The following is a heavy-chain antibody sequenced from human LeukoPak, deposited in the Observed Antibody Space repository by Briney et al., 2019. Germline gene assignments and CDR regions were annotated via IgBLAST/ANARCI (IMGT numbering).Heavy chain of an antibody. CDR1: GYTFTSCG. V-gene: IGHV1-18*01. D-gene: IGHD3-3*01. Sequence: ASVKVSYKASGYTFTSCGISWVRQATGQGLEWVGWISAYNGNTNYAQKLQGRVTMTTDTSTSTAYMELRSLRSDDTAVYYCAREAGAYDFCSGYSWFDPWGQGTLVTVSS. CDR2: ISAYNGNT. CDR3: AREAGAYDFCSGYSWFDP. J-gene: IGHJ5*02.